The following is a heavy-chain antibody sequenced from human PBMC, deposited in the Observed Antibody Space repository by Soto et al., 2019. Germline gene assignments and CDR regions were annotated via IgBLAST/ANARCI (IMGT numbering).Heavy chain of an antibody. CDR3: AREPRPGGYVSDY. CDR2: IDANSGAT. CDR1: GYTFTAYL. V-gene: IGHV1-2*02. Sequence: VASVKVSCKPSGYTFTAYLMHWMRQAPGQGLEWMGWIDANSGATTYAQKFQGRVTMTRDTSISTAYMELSRLRSDDTAVYFCAREPRPGGYVSDYWGEGTLVTSPQ. D-gene: IGHD3-22*01. J-gene: IGHJ4*02.